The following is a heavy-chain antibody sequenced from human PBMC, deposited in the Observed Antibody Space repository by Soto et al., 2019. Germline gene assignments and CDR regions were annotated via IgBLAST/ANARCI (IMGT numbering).Heavy chain of an antibody. CDR3: AREYSNYWFDP. V-gene: IGHV4-59*01. Sequence: SETLSLTCTVSGGSISSYYWSWIRQPPGKGLEWIGYIYYSGSTNYNPSLKSRVTISVDTSKNQFSLKLSSVTAADTAVYYCAREYSNYWFDPWGQGTLVTVSS. CDR1: GGSISSYY. J-gene: IGHJ5*02. D-gene: IGHD4-4*01. CDR2: IYYSGST.